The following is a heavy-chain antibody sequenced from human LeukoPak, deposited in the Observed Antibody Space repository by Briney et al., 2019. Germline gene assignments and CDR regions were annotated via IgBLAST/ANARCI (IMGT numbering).Heavy chain of an antibody. D-gene: IGHD2-2*01. V-gene: IGHV4-4*09. CDR2: IYTSGST. J-gene: IGHJ4*02. CDR3: ASSSDQLLPYFDY. Sequence: PSETLSLTCSVAGGSISSYYCGWIRQPPGKGLGWNGYIYTSGSTTNNPSLKSRVTQSVDTSKNQFSLKLRSVTPADTAVYSWASSSDQLLPYFDYWGQGTLVTVSS. CDR1: GGSISSYY.